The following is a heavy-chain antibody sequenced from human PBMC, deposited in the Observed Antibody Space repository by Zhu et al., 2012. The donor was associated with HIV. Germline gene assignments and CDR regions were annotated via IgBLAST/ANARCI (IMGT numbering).Heavy chain of an antibody. CDR1: GGSFSGFY. J-gene: IGHJ4*02. CDR3: ARRGRSNGXSGYWPLDF. CDR2: IDYSGDT. D-gene: IGHD5-12*01. Sequence: QVHLQQWGAGLLKLSETLSLTCAVYGGSFSGFYWSWVRQTPGKGLEWLGDIDYSGDTNYLPSLKSRLTMSLDMSKNQFSLKLKSVTAADTGIYYCARRGRSNGXSGYWPLDFWGQGTPXTVSS. V-gene: IGHV4-34*02.